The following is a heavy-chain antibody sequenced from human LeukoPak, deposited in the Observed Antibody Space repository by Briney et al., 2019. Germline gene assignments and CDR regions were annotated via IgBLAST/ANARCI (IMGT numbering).Heavy chain of an antibody. J-gene: IGHJ4*02. V-gene: IGHV3-48*04. D-gene: IGHD6-19*01. CDR2: ISSSGSTI. Sequence: GGSLRLSCTASGFTFSSYGMNWVRQAPGKGLEWVSYISSSGSTIYYADSVKGRFTISRDNAKNSLYLQMNSLRAEDTAVYYCARKQWSTYYFDYWGQGTLVTVSS. CDR3: ARKQWSTYYFDY. CDR1: GFTFSSYG.